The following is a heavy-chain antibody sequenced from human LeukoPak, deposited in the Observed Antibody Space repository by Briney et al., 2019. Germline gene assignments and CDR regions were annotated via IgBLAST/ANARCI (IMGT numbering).Heavy chain of an antibody. CDR3: ARVKALDSSSSGDY. CDR1: GYTFTGYY. D-gene: IGHD6-6*01. Sequence: ASVKVSCKASGYTFTGYYMHWVRQAPGQGPEWMGWINPNSGGTNYAQKFQGRVTMTRDTSISTAYMELSRLRSDDTAVYYCARVKALDSSSSGDYWGQGTLVTVSS. V-gene: IGHV1-2*02. CDR2: INPNSGGT. J-gene: IGHJ4*02.